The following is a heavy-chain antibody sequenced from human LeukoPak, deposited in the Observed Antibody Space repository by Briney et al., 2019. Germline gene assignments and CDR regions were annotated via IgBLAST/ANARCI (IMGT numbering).Heavy chain of an antibody. V-gene: IGHV3-30*04. Sequence: PGGSLRLSCAASGFTFSSYAMHWVRQAPGKGLEWVAVISYDGSNKYYADSVKGRFTISRDNSKNTLYLQMNSLRAEDTAVYYCAKDRPFHLYWGQGTLVTVSS. CDR1: GFTFSSYA. CDR2: ISYDGSNK. J-gene: IGHJ4*02. CDR3: AKDRPFHLY.